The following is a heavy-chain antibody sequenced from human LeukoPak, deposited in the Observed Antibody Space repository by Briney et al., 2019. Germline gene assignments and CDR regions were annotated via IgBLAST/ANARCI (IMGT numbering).Heavy chain of an antibody. Sequence: KTSETLSLTCTVSGGSISSYYWSWIRQPPGKGLEWIGYIYYSGSTNYNPSLKSRVTISVDTSKNQFSLKLSSVTAADTAVYYCASYSYGYFNYWGQGTLVTVSS. CDR3: ASYSYGYFNY. V-gene: IGHV4-59*01. J-gene: IGHJ4*02. D-gene: IGHD5-18*01. CDR1: GGSISSYY. CDR2: IYYSGST.